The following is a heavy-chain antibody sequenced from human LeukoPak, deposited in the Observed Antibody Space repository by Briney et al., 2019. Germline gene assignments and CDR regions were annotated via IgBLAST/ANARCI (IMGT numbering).Heavy chain of an antibody. Sequence: PSQTPSLTCAVSGGSISSGGYSWSWIRQPPGKGLEWIGYIYHSGSTYYNPSLKSRVTISVDRSKNQFSLKLSSVTAADTAVYYCARESGSGSIDYWGQGTLVTVSS. V-gene: IGHV4-30-2*01. CDR1: GGSISSGGYS. D-gene: IGHD3-10*01. CDR2: IYHSGST. CDR3: ARESGSGSIDY. J-gene: IGHJ4*02.